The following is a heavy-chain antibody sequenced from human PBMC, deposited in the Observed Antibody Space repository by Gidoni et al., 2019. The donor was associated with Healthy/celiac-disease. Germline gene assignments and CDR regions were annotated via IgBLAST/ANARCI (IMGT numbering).Heavy chain of an antibody. Sequence: EVQLVESGGGLVKPGGSLRLSCAASGFTFSSYSMNWVRQAPGKGLEWVSSISSSSSYIYYADSVKGRFTISRDNAKNSLYLQMNSLRAEDTAVYYCARFIYGDYGFDYWGQGTLVTVSS. CDR3: ARFIYGDYGFDY. V-gene: IGHV3-21*01. CDR2: ISSSSSYI. D-gene: IGHD4-17*01. CDR1: GFTFSSYS. J-gene: IGHJ4*02.